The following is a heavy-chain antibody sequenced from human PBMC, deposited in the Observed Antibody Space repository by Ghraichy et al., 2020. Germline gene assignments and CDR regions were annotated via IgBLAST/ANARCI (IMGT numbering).Heavy chain of an antibody. Sequence: SETLSLTCAVYGGSFSGYYWSWIRQPPGKGLEWIGEINHSGSTNYNPSLKSRVTISVDTSKNQFSLKLSSVTAADTAVYYCARERWFRGLSWFDPWGQGTLVTVSS. D-gene: IGHD3-10*01. CDR3: ARERWFRGLSWFDP. CDR1: GGSFSGYY. V-gene: IGHV4-34*01. CDR2: INHSGST. J-gene: IGHJ5*02.